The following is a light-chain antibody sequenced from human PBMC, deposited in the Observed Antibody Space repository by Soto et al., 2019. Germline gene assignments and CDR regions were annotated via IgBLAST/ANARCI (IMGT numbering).Light chain of an antibody. CDR1: QSISSY. V-gene: IGKV1-5*03. CDR3: QQYNSYPWT. J-gene: IGKJ1*01. CDR2: KAS. Sequence: DIQMTQSPSSMSASVGDRVTITCRASQSISSYLNWYQQKPGKAPKLLIYKASSLESGVPSRFSGSGSGTEFTLTISSLKTDDFATYYCQQYNSYPWTFGQGTKVDIK.